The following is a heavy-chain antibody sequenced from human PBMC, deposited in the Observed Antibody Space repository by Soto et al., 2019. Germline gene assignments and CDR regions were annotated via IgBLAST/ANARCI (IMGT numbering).Heavy chain of an antibody. CDR3: ARGSLGSDFDY. Sequence: QVQLVQSGAEEKKPGASVKVSCKASGYTFTSYAMHWVRQAPGQRLEWMGWINAGNGNTKYSQKFHGRVTITRDTSASTAYMELSSLRSEDTAVYYCARGSLGSDFDYWGQGTLVTVSS. V-gene: IGHV1-3*05. J-gene: IGHJ4*02. CDR1: GYTFTSYA. D-gene: IGHD2-15*01. CDR2: INAGNGNT.